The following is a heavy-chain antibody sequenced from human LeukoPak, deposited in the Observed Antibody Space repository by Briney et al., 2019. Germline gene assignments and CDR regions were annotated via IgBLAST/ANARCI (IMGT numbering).Heavy chain of an antibody. D-gene: IGHD5-18*01. V-gene: IGHV3-48*01. J-gene: IGHJ4*02. CDR3: ARDLGYSYGYYFDY. Sequence: TGGSLRLSCAASGFTFNSYNMNWVRQAPGKGLEWVSYISSGSGTIYYADSVEGRFTISRDNAKNSLYLQMNSLRAEDTAVYYCARDLGYSYGYYFDYWGQGTLVTVSS. CDR1: GFTFNSYN. CDR2: ISSGSGTI.